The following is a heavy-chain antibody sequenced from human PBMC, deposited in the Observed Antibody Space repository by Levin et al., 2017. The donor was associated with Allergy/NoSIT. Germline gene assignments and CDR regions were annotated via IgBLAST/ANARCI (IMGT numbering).Heavy chain of an antibody. CDR1: GGSFSGYY. J-gene: IGHJ6*02. Sequence: SQTLSLTCAVYGGSFSGYYWSWIRQPPGKGLEWIGEINHSGSTNYNPSLKSRVTISVDTSKNQFSLKLSSVTAADTAVYYCASSSGDFDVWGQGTTVTVSS. CDR3: ASSSGDFDV. D-gene: IGHD4-17*01. V-gene: IGHV4-34*01. CDR2: INHSGST.